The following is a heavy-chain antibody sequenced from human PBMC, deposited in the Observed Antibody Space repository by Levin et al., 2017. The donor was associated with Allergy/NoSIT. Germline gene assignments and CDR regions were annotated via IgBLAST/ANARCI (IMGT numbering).Heavy chain of an antibody. J-gene: IGHJ4*02. V-gene: IGHV3-23*01. D-gene: IGHD2-15*01. CDR1: GFTFSSYA. CDR2: ISGSGGST. Sequence: GESLKISCAASGFTFSSYAMSWVRQAPGKGLEWVSAISGSGGSTYYADSVKGRFTISRDNSKNTLYLQMNSLRAEDTAVYYCAKGGCSGGSCYPIDYWGQGTLVTVSS. CDR3: AKGGCSGGSCYPIDY.